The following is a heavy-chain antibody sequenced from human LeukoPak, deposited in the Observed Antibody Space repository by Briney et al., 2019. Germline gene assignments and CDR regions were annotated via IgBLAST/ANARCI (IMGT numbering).Heavy chain of an antibody. V-gene: IGHV3-11*01. CDR2: ITGSGDIK. D-gene: IGHD1-26*01. CDR3: VRETGLLGPHI. J-gene: IGHJ3*02. Sequence: PGGSLRLSCAASGFTFSGYYMSWIRLTPGKGLEWVSYITGSGDIKSYVDSVKGRFTISRDNAKNLLYLQMSSLRAEDTAVYYCVRETGLLGPHIWGQGTLVTVSS. CDR1: GFTFSGYY.